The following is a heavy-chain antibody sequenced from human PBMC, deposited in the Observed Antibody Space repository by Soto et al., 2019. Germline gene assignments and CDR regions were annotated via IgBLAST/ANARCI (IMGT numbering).Heavy chain of an antibody. V-gene: IGHV1-69*04. CDR3: ARDSGTTLRAFDI. CDR2: IIPILGIA. D-gene: IGHD1-26*01. Sequence: SVKVSCKASGGTFSSYTISWVRQAPGQGLEWMGRIIPILGIANYAQKFQGRVTITADKSTSTTYMELSSLRSEDTAVYYCARDSGTTLRAFDIWGQGTMVTVSS. CDR1: GGTFSSYT. J-gene: IGHJ3*02.